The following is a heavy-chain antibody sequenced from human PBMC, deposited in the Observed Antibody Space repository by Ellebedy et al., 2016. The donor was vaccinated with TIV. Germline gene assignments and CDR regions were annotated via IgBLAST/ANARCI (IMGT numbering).Heavy chain of an antibody. CDR2: ISGSGGGT. CDR1: GFTFSSYA. Sequence: PGGSLRLSCAASGFTFSSYAMSWVRQAPGKGLECVSGISGSGGGTYYADSVKGRFTISRDNSKNTLYLQMNSLRAEDTAIYYCAKYFSVSGYHYYGMDVWGQGTTVTVSS. CDR3: AKYFSVSGYHYYGMDV. D-gene: IGHD2/OR15-2a*01. J-gene: IGHJ6*02. V-gene: IGHV3-23*01.